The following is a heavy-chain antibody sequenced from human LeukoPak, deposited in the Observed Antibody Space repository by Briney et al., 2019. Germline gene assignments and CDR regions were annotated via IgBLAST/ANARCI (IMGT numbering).Heavy chain of an antibody. CDR2: INHSGST. Sequence: SETLSLTCAVYGGSFSGYYWSWIRQPPGKGLEWIGEINHSGSTNYNPSLKSRVTISVDTSKNQFSLKLSSVTAADTAVYYCARWGDGYNYPGVFDYWGQGTLVTVSS. J-gene: IGHJ4*02. CDR3: ARWGDGYNYPGVFDY. CDR1: GGSFSGYY. D-gene: IGHD5-24*01. V-gene: IGHV4-34*01.